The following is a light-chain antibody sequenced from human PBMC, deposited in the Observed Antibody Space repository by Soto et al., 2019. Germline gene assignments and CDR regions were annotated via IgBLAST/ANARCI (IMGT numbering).Light chain of an antibody. CDR1: SSNIGGNS. V-gene: IGLV1-51*01. J-gene: IGLJ1*01. Sequence: QSVLTQPASVSGSPGQSITISCSGSSSNIGGNSVSWYQQLPGTAPKLLIYDDNKRPSGIPDRFSGSKSGTSATLGITGFQTGDEADYYYGSWDTSLSAYVFGTGTKVTLL. CDR3: GSWDTSLSAYV. CDR2: DDN.